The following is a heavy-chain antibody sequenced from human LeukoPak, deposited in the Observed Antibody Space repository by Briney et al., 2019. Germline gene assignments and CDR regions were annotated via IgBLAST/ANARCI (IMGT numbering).Heavy chain of an antibody. D-gene: IGHD3-22*01. CDR2: IHYSGIT. V-gene: IGHV4-59*01. CDR1: GSMYNYY. J-gene: IGHJ4*02. CDR3: ARGDSSGHPAFDY. Sequence: PSETLSLTCTVSGSMYNYYWSWIRQPPGKGREWIGYIHYSGITNYNPSLKSRVTISVDTSKNQFSLKLTSVTAADTAVYYCARGDSSGHPAFDYWGQGTLVTVSS.